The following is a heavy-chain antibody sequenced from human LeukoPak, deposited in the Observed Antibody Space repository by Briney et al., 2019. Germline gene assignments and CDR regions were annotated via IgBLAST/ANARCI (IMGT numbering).Heavy chain of an antibody. D-gene: IGHD2-2*01. V-gene: IGHV1-18*01. CDR3: AREIRGCSSTSCHGWFDP. CDR1: GYTFTRYG. J-gene: IGHJ5*02. CDR2: ISAYNGNT. Sequence: GASVKVSCKASGYTFTRYGISWVRQAPGQGLEWMGWISAYNGNTNYAQKLQGRVTMTTDTATSTAYMELRSLRSDDTAVYYCAREIRGCSSTSCHGWFDPWGQGTLVTVSS.